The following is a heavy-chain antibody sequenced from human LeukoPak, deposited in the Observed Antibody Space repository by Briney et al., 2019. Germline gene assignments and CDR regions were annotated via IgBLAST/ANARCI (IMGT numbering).Heavy chain of an antibody. CDR3: AREPGYGGDAFDI. CDR1: GFTFSSYS. J-gene: IGHJ3*02. V-gene: IGHV3-21*01. D-gene: IGHD5-18*01. CDR2: ISSSSSYI. Sequence: PGGSLRLSCAASGFTFSSYSMNWVRQAPGKGLEWVSSISSSSSYIYYADSVKGRFTISRDNAKNSLYLQMNSLRAEDTAVYYCAREPGYGGDAFDIWGQGTMVTVSS.